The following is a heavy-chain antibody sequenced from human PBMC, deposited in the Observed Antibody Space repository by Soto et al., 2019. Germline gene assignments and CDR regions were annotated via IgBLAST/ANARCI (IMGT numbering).Heavy chain of an antibody. CDR1: GFTFSSYA. D-gene: IGHD2-15*01. V-gene: IGHV3-23*01. Sequence: EVQLLESGGGLVQPGGSLRLSCAASGFTFSSYAMSLVRQAPGKGLEWVSAISGSGGSTYYADSVKGRFTISRDNSKNTLYLKMNRLISEDTAVYYCAGMVAATYYFDYWGQGTLVTVSS. J-gene: IGHJ4*02. CDR2: ISGSGGST. CDR3: AGMVAATYYFDY.